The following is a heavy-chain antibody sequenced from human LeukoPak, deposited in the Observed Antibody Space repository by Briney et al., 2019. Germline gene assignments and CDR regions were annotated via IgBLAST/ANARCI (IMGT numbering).Heavy chain of an antibody. CDR1: GGSISSGDYY. CDR2: IYYSGST. Sequence: SETLSLTCTVSGGSISSGDYYWSWIRQPPGKGLEWIGYIYYSGSTYYNPSLKSRVTISVDTSKNQFSLKLSSVTAADTAVYYCARGPRFPTMVRGVNPHFGYWGQGTLVTVSS. CDR3: ARGPRFPTMVRGVNPHFGY. J-gene: IGHJ4*02. V-gene: IGHV4-30-4*01. D-gene: IGHD3-10*01.